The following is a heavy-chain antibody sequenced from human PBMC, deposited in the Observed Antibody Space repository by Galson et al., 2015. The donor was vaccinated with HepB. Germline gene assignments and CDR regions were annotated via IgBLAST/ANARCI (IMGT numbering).Heavy chain of an antibody. V-gene: IGHV1-2*02. J-gene: IGHJ2*01. CDR2: INPNSGGT. Sequence: SVKVSCKASGYTFTGYYMHWVRQAPGQGLEWMGWINPNSGGTNYAQKFQGRVTMTRDTSISTAYMELSRLRSDDTAVYYCARDLVSSDFWSGPEGTPINWYFDLWGRGTLVTVSS. D-gene: IGHD3-3*01. CDR3: ARDLVSSDFWSGPEGTPINWYFDL. CDR1: GYTFTGYY.